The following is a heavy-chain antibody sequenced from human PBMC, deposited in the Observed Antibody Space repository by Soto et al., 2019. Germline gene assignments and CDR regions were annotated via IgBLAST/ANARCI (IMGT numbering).Heavy chain of an antibody. CDR3: AADFGGYDPYYYMDV. D-gene: IGHD5-12*01. Sequence: SVKVSCKASGFTFASSAMQWVRQARGQRLEWIGWIVVGSGNTNYAQKFQERVTITRDMSTSTAYMELSSLRSEDTAVYYCAADFGGYDPYYYMDVWGKGTTVTVSS. CDR2: IVVGSGNT. J-gene: IGHJ6*03. V-gene: IGHV1-58*02. CDR1: GFTFASSA.